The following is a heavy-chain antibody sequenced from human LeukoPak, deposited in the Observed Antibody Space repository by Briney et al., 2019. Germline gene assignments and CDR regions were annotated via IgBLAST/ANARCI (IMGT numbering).Heavy chain of an antibody. CDR3: ARGESLTGPTTFDF. V-gene: IGHV3-74*01. CDR2: INTDGRST. Sequence: GGSLRLSCAASGFTFSDDWVHWVRQVPGKGLVWVSRINTDGRSTIYADSVKGRFTISRDNAKNTLYLQMNSLTGEHTGVHYCARGESLTGPTTFDFCGQATLLTVS. J-gene: IGHJ4*02. D-gene: IGHD3-9*01. CDR1: GFTFSDDW.